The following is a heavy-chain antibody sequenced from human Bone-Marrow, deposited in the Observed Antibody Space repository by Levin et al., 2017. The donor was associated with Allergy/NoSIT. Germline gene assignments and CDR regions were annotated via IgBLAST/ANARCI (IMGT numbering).Heavy chain of an antibody. CDR1: GGSISSYY. CDR3: ARAPPSYDYVWGSYRPAAFDI. CDR2: IYYSGST. Sequence: PSETLSLTCTVSGGSISSYYWSWIRQPPGKGLEWIGYIYYSGSTNYNPSLKSRVTISVDTSKNQFSLKLSSVTAADTAVYYCARAPPSYDYVWGSYRPAAFDIWGQGTMVTVSS. J-gene: IGHJ3*02. D-gene: IGHD3-16*02. V-gene: IGHV4-59*01.